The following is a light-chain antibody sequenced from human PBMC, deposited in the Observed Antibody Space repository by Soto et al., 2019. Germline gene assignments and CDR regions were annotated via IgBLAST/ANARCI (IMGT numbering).Light chain of an antibody. CDR2: RNH. Sequence: QAVVTQSPSASATPGQRVTISCSGGRSNIGTYAVNWYQQLPGTAPTLLIFRNHQRPSGVPDRFSGSKSGTSASLAISGPQSEDEADYYYAAWDDSLRAVVFGGGTKVTVL. J-gene: IGLJ2*01. V-gene: IGLV1-44*01. CDR3: AAWDDSLRAVV. CDR1: RSNIGTYA.